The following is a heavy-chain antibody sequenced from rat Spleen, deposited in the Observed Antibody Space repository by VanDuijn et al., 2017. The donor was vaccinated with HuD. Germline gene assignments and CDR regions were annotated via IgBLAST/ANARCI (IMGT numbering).Heavy chain of an antibody. Sequence: EVQLVESDGGLVQPGRSLKLSCAASGFTFNNYYMAWVRQAPTKGLEWVATISYDGSSTYYRDSVKGRFTISRDNAKSTLYLQMNSLRSEDTATYYCTSNNLDYRGQGVMVTVSS. D-gene: IGHD1-10*01. CDR3: TSNNLDY. V-gene: IGHV5-29*01. J-gene: IGHJ2*01. CDR2: ISYDGSST. CDR1: GFTFNNYY.